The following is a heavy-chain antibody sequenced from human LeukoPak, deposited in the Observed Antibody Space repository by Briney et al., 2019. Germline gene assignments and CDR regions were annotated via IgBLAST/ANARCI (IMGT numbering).Heavy chain of an antibody. CDR2: IIPILGIA. CDR1: GGTFSSYT. D-gene: IGHD3-22*01. V-gene: IGHV1-69*04. J-gene: IGHJ4*02. Sequence: SVKVSCKASGGTFSSYTISWVRQAPGQGLEWMGRIIPILGIANYAQKFQGRVAITADKSTSTAYMELSSLRSEDTAVYYCAREYYYDSSGYLDYWGQGTLVTVSS. CDR3: AREYYYDSSGYLDY.